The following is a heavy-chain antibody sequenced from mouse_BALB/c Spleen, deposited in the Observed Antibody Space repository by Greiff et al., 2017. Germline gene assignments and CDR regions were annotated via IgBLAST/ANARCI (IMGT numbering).Heavy chain of an antibody. Sequence: VHVKQSGGGLVKPGGSLKLSCAASGFAFSSYDMSWVRQTPEKRLEWVAYISSGGGSTYYPDTVKGRFTISRDNAKNTLYLQMSSLKSEDTAMYYCARGVYDGYSAWFAYWGQGTLVTVSA. CDR3: ARGVYDGYSAWFAY. CDR1: GFAFSSYD. D-gene: IGHD2-3*01. V-gene: IGHV5-12-1*01. CDR2: ISSGGGST. J-gene: IGHJ3*01.